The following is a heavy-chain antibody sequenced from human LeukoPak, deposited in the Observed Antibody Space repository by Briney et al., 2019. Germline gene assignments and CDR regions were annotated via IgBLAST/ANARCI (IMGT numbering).Heavy chain of an antibody. J-gene: IGHJ5*02. Sequence: GASVKVSCKASGYTFTSYYMHWVRQAPGQGLEWMGIINPSGGSTSYAQKFQGRVTMTRDTSTSTVYMELSSLRSEDTAVYYCARDVGYYDFWSGYYYNWFDPWGQGTLVTVSS. CDR3: ARDVGYYDFWSGYYYNWFDP. V-gene: IGHV1-46*01. CDR1: GYTFTSYY. CDR2: INPSGGST. D-gene: IGHD3-3*01.